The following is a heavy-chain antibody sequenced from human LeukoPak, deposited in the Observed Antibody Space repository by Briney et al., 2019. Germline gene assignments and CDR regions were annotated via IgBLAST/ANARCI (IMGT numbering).Heavy chain of an antibody. CDR3: ARSHRTMVRGVISNWFDP. CDR2: IYYSGST. Sequence: PSETLSLTCAVSGGSISSGGYYWSWIRQHPGKGLEWIGYIYYSGSTYYNPSLKSRVTISVDTSKNQFSLKLSSVTAADTAVYYCARSHRTMVRGVISNWFDPWGQGTLVTVSS. CDR1: GGSISSGGYY. J-gene: IGHJ5*02. D-gene: IGHD3-10*01. V-gene: IGHV4-31*11.